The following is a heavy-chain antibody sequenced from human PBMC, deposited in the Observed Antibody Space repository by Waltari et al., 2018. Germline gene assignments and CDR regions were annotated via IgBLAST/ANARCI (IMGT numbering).Heavy chain of an antibody. CDR2: IRQNGSEK. CDR3: ARVSGDYFDY. Sequence: EVQLVESGGGLVQPGGTLRLSCAASGFTFSSYWMSWVRQGPGSGLEWVSNIRQNGSEKYYVDSVKGRFTISRDNAKNSLYLQMNSLRAEDTAVYYCARVSGDYFDYWGQGTLVTVSS. CDR1: GFTFSSYW. J-gene: IGHJ4*02. V-gene: IGHV3-7*01. D-gene: IGHD3-10*01.